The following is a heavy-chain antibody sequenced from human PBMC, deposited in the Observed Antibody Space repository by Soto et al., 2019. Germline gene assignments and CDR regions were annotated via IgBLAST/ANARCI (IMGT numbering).Heavy chain of an antibody. Sequence: GGSLRLSCAASGFTFSSYAMHWVRQAPGKGLEYVSTISSNGGSTYYANAVKGRFTIYRDNSKNTLYLQMGSLRAEDMAVYYCARVRCSGGSCYYNSYDMDVWGKGTTVTVSS. V-gene: IGHV3-64*01. CDR1: GFTFSSYA. J-gene: IGHJ6*03. CDR3: ARVRCSGGSCYYNSYDMDV. CDR2: ISSNGGST. D-gene: IGHD2-15*01.